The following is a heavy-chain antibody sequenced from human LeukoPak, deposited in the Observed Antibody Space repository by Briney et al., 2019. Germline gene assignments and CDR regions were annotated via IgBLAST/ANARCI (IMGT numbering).Heavy chain of an antibody. CDR1: GYTFTSYY. CDR2: INPGGGST. CDR3: ARTGEAYYYGMDV. J-gene: IGHJ6*02. D-gene: IGHD3/OR15-3a*01. V-gene: IGHV1-46*01. Sequence: ASVTVSCTASGYTFTSYYMHWVRQAPGQGLEWMGIINPGGGSTSYAQKFQGRVTMTRDTSTSTVYMELSSLRSEDTAVYYCARTGEAYYYGMDVWGQGTTVTVSS.